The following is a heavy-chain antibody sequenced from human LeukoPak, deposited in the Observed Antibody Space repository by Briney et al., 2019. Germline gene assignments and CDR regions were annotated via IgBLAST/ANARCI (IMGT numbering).Heavy chain of an antibody. Sequence: PSETLSLTCDVSGGSITQTNYWTWVRPPPGKGLEWIGEASLQGSTNYNPSLMRRVAISVDTSANHVSLQLTSVTAADTAVYYCARVPGYYDSSGYYFIDYWGQGTLVTVSS. CDR3: ARVPGYYDSSGYYFIDY. D-gene: IGHD3-22*01. CDR1: GGSITQTNY. V-gene: IGHV4-4*02. CDR2: ASLQGST. J-gene: IGHJ4*02.